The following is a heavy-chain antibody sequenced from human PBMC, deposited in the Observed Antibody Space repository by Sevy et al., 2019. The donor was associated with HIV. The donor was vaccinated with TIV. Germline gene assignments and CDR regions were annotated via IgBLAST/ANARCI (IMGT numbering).Heavy chain of an antibody. V-gene: IGHV1-18*01. J-gene: IGHJ4*02. CDR2: ISGYNGNT. D-gene: IGHD2-15*01. Sequence: ASVKVSCKTSGYMFTTYGINWVRQAPGQGLEWMGWISGYNGNTKYGHKFEGRVTMTIDTSSTTAYMELRSLRADDTAVYFCARRSAAGGLPLDYWGQGTLVTVSS. CDR3: ARRSAAGGLPLDY. CDR1: GYMFTTYG.